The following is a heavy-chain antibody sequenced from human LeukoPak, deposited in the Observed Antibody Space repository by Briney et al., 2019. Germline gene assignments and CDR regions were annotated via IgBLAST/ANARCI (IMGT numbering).Heavy chain of an antibody. J-gene: IGHJ4*02. CDR3: ARDFVAYDSSGYPPFVDY. V-gene: IGHV3-33*01. Sequence: GGSLCLSCAASGFTFSSYGLHWVRQAPGKGLEWVAVIWYDGSNKYYADSVKGRFTISRDNSKNTLFLQMNSLRAEATAVYYCARDFVAYDSSGYPPFVDYWGQAGHVGVSS. CDR1: GFTFSSYG. CDR2: IWYDGSNK. D-gene: IGHD3-22*01.